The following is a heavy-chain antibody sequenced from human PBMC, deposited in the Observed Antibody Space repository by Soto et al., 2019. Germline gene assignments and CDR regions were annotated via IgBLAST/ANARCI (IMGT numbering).Heavy chain of an antibody. CDR3: ARNGTLTGYSYGMDV. CDR2: IIPIFDTA. D-gene: IGHD1-1*01. V-gene: IGHV1-69*13. Sequence: SVKVSCKASGGTFSDSTINWVRQAPGQRLEWMGGIIPIFDTANYAEKFQGRVTITADESTSTSFMEVSSLRSEDTAVYYCARNGTLTGYSYGMDVWGQGTMVTVSS. J-gene: IGHJ6*02. CDR1: GGTFSDST.